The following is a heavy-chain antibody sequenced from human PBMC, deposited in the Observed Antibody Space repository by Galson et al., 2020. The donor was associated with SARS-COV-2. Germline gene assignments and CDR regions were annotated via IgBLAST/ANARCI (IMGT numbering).Heavy chain of an antibody. Sequence: SETLSLTCTVSGGSISSGSYYWSWIRQPGGKGLEWIGRIYTGVNTNYNPSLKSRVTISVDTSKNQFSLKLSSVTAADTAVYYCARESRWDLYFDHWGQGTLVTVSS. CDR1: GGSISSGSYY. J-gene: IGHJ4*02. D-gene: IGHD1-26*01. V-gene: IGHV4-61*02. CDR2: IYTGVNT. CDR3: ARESRWDLYFDH.